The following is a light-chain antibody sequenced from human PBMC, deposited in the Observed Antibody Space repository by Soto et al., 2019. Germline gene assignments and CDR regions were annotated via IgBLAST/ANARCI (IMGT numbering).Light chain of an antibody. J-gene: IGLJ1*01. V-gene: IGLV2-8*01. CDR3: SSYAGSNNPYV. Sequence: QSVLTQPPSASGSPGQSVTISCTGTSGDIGGYDYVSWYQQHPGKAPKLMIYEVTKRPLGVPDRFSGSKSGNRASLTVSGLQVEDEADYYCSSYAGSNNPYVFGTGTKGTVL. CDR1: SGDIGGYDY. CDR2: EVT.